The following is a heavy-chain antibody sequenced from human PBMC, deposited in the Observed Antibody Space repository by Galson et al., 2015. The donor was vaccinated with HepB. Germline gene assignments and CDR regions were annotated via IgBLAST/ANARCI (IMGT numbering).Heavy chain of an antibody. V-gene: IGHV1-69*04. CDR2: IIPILGIA. D-gene: IGHD3-10*01. Sequence: SVKVSCKASGGTFSSYTISWVRQAPGQGLEWMGRIIPILGIANYAQKFQGRVTITADKSTSTAYMELNSLRAEDTAVYYCARDYYGSGSYPYEAFDIWGQGTMVTVSS. CDR1: GGTFSSYT. J-gene: IGHJ3*02. CDR3: ARDYYGSGSYPYEAFDI.